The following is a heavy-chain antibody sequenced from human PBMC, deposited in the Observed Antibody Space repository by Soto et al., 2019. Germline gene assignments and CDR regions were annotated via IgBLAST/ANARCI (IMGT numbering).Heavy chain of an antibody. CDR2: IKSKTDGGTT. V-gene: IGHV3-15*01. CDR1: GFTFSNAW. Sequence: GGSLRLSCAASGFTFSNAWMSWVRQAPGKGLEWVGRIKSKTDGGTTDYAAPVKGRFTISRDDSKNTLYLQMNSLKTEDTAVYYCTTTHLAAAGPYLDYWGQGTLVTVSS. CDR3: TTTHLAAAGPYLDY. D-gene: IGHD6-13*01. J-gene: IGHJ4*02.